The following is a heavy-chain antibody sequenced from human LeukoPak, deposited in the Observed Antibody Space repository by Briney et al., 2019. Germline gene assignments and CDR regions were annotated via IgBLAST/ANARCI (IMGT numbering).Heavy chain of an antibody. J-gene: IGHJ4*02. CDR2: ISGSGSGGST. V-gene: IGHV3-23*01. CDR1: GFIFSSYG. D-gene: IGHD4-17*01. Sequence: GGSLRLSCAASGFIFSSYGMTWVRQAPGKGLEWVSAISGSGSGGSTYYADSVKGRFTISRDNSKNTLYLQMNSLRVEDTAVYYRAKATSVTTLFDYWGQGTLVTVSS. CDR3: AKATSVTTLFDY.